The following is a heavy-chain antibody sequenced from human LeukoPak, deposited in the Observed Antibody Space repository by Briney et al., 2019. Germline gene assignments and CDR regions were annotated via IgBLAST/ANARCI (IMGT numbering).Heavy chain of an antibody. CDR2: IIPILGIA. V-gene: IGHV1-69*04. Sequence: GASVKVSCKASVGTFSSYAISWVRQAPGQGLKWMGRIIPILGIANYAQKFQGRVTITADKSTSTAYMELSSLRSEDTAVYYCAGPGDSSSWYVWWFDPWGQGTLVTVSS. J-gene: IGHJ5*02. D-gene: IGHD6-13*01. CDR3: AGPGDSSSWYVWWFDP. CDR1: VGTFSSYA.